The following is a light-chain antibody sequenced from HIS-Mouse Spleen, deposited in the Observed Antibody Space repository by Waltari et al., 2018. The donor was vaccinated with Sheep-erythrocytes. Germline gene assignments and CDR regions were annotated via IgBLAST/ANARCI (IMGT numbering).Light chain of an antibody. Sequence: DIQMTQSPSSLSASVGDRVTITCRASKSSSSYLNLYQQKPGKAPKLLIYAASSLQSGVPSRFSGSGSGTDFTLTISSMQSEDFAVYYCQQYNNWPGTFGQGTKVEIK. V-gene: IGKV1-39*01. CDR1: KSSSSY. J-gene: IGKJ1*01. CDR3: QQYNNWPGT. CDR2: AAS.